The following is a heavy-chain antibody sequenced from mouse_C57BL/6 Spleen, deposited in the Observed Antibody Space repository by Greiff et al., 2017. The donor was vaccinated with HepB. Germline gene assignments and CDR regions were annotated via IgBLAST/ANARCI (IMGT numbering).Heavy chain of an antibody. V-gene: IGHV1-80*01. CDR3: AREGGYGSSYFDY. J-gene: IGHJ2*01. CDR2: IYPGDGDT. Sequence: VQLQQSGAELVKPGASVKISCKASGYAFSSYWMNWVKQRPGKGLEWIGQIYPGDGDTNYNGKFKGKATLTADKSSSTAYMQLSSLTSEDSAVYFGAREGGYGSSYFDYWGQGTTLTVSS. CDR1: GYAFSSYW. D-gene: IGHD1-1*01.